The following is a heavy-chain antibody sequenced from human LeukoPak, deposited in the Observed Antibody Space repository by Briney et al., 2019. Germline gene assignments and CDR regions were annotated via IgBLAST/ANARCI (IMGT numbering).Heavy chain of an antibody. CDR2: IYSGGST. Sequence: ETLSLTCTVSGGSISSYYWSWVRQAPGKGLEWVSVIYSGGSTYYADSVKGRFTISRDSSKNTLYLQMNSLRAEDTAVYYCARDWGYDILTGYSPENGMDVWGQGTTVTVSS. D-gene: IGHD3-9*01. J-gene: IGHJ6*02. V-gene: IGHV3-53*01. CDR1: GGSISSYY. CDR3: ARDWGYDILTGYSPENGMDV.